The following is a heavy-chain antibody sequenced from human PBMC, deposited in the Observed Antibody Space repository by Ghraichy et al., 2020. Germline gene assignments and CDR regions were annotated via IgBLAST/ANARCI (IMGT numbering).Heavy chain of an antibody. V-gene: IGHV1-18*01. CDR3: VIGCAVVDVLYPSVYFDH. CDR1: GFPFTRHG. CDR2: INPHSGNT. J-gene: IGHJ4*02. Sequence: ASVKVSCKASGFPFTRHGLTWVRQAPGQGLEWMAWINPHSGNTGYAQKFQGRVSMTRDTVTTTAYMELASLTSDDTAIYFCVIGCAVVDVLYPSVYFDHWGQGTLVTVSS. D-gene: IGHD2-2*01.